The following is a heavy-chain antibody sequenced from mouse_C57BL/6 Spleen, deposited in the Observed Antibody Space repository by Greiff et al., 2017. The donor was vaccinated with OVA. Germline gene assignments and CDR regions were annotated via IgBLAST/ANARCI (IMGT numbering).Heavy chain of an antibody. D-gene: IGHD1-1*01. CDR2: IWTGGGT. J-gene: IGHJ4*01. CDR1: GFSLTSYA. Sequence: VMLVESGPGLVAPSQSLSITCTVSGFSLTSYAISWVRQPPGKGLEWLGVIWTGGGTNYNSALKSRLSISKDNSKSQVFLKMNSLQTDDTARYYCARNRIYYYGSDAMDYWGQGTSVTVSS. CDR3: ARNRIYYYGSDAMDY. V-gene: IGHV2-9-1*01.